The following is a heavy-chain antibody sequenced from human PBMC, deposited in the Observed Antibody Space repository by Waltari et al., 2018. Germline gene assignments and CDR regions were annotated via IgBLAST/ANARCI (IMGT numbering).Heavy chain of an antibody. V-gene: IGHV4-34*01. Sequence: QVQLQQWGAGLLKPSATLSLTRAVYGGSFSGYSWSWIRQPPGKGLEWIGEINHSGSTNYNPSLKSRVTISVDTSKNQFSLKLSSVTAADTAVYYCARGPVATMGGMDVWGQGTTVTVSS. D-gene: IGHD5-12*01. CDR1: GGSFSGYS. CDR3: ARGPVATMGGMDV. J-gene: IGHJ6*02. CDR2: INHSGST.